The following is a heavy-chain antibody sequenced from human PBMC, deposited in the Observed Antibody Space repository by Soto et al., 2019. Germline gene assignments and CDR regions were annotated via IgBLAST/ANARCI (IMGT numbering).Heavy chain of an antibody. Sequence: QVQLQESGPGVVEHSQTLSLTCTVSGGSINNNGYFWSWIRQPPGSGLEWIGHIYNSGSTYSNPSRKSRLTISVDTTKNQFALKLSSVTAADTAVYYCARGPSGDKVDYWGQGTLVTVSS. CDR2: IYNSGST. CDR1: GGSINNNGYF. J-gene: IGHJ4*02. CDR3: ARGPSGDKVDY. V-gene: IGHV4-30-4*01. D-gene: IGHD1-26*01.